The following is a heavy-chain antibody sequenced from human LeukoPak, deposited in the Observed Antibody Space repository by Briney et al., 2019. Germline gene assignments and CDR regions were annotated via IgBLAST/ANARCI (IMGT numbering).Heavy chain of an antibody. CDR3: ASQSYARFDP. D-gene: IGHD3-16*01. Sequence: PGRSLRLSCAASGFTFSSYVMHWVRQAPGKGLEWVAIISYDGSNEYYADSVKGRFTISRDNSRKLLFLQMNSLRVEDTAVYYCASQSYARFDPWGQGTLVTVSS. CDR2: ISYDGSNE. J-gene: IGHJ5*02. CDR1: GFTFSSYV. V-gene: IGHV3-30*04.